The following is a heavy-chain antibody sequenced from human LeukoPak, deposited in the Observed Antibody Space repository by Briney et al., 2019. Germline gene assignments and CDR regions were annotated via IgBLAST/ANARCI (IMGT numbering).Heavy chain of an antibody. Sequence: GGSLRLSCAASGLIVTNNYMSWVRQAPGKGLEWVSAIYGGDTTEYADSVKGRFIISRDMSKNTLYLQMNTVRIEDTAVYYCATLHGGQRADGYWGQGTLVIVSS. CDR3: ATLHGGQRADGY. CDR1: GLIVTNNY. D-gene: IGHD2-15*01. J-gene: IGHJ4*02. V-gene: IGHV3-53*01. CDR2: IYGGDTT.